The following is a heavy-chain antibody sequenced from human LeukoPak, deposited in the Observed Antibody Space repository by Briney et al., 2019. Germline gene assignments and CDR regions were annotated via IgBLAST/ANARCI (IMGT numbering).Heavy chain of an antibody. CDR1: GFTFKNYV. CDR2: IYGSGVSI. V-gene: IGHV3-23*01. J-gene: IGHJ4*02. CDR3: AKDLGWELPAEAY. Sequence: GGSLRRSCVASGFTFKNYVMNWVRQAPGKGLEWLATIYGSGVSISYADSVKGRFTISRDNSNNTLYLQMNSLRAEDTAMYYCAKDLGWELPAEAYWGQGILVTVSS. D-gene: IGHD1-26*01.